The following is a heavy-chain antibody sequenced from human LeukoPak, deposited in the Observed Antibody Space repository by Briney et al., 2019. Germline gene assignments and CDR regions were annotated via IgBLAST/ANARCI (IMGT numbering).Heavy chain of an antibody. CDR3: AAGLVQLERRSYFDY. CDR2: IVVGSSNT. J-gene: IGHJ4*02. D-gene: IGHD1-1*01. V-gene: IGHV1-58*01. Sequence: GTSVKVSCKASGFTFTSSAVQWVRQARGQRLEWIGWIVVGSSNTNYAQKFQERVTITRDMSTSTACMELSSLRSEDTAVYYCAAGLVQLERRSYFDYWGQGTLVTVSS. CDR1: GFTFTSSA.